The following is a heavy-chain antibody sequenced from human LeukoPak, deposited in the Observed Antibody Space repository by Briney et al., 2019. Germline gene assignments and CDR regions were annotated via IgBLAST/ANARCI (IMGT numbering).Heavy chain of an antibody. CDR3: AKDQGITIFGVVIMELDY. V-gene: IGHV3-23*01. D-gene: IGHD3-3*01. CDR1: GFTFSSYA. J-gene: IGHJ4*02. CDR2: ISGSGGST. Sequence: GGSLRLSCAASGFTFSSYAMSWVRQAPGKGLEWVSAISGSGGSTYYADSVKGRFTISRDNSKNTLYLQMNSLRAEDTAVYYCAKDQGITIFGVVIMELDYWGQGTLVTVSS.